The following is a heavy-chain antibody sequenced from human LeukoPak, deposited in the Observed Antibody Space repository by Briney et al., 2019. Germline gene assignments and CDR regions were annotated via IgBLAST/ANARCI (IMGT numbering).Heavy chain of an antibody. CDR2: IIPIFGTA. D-gene: IGHD4-17*01. CDR1: GGTFSSYA. CDR3: ARDLGYGDYYYYGMDV. J-gene: IGHJ6*02. Sequence: SVTVSFKASGGTFSSYAISWVRQAPGQGLEWMGGIIPIFGTANYAQKFQGRVTITADESTSTAYMELSSLRSEDTAVYYCARDLGYGDYYYYGMDVWGQGTTVTVSS. V-gene: IGHV1-69*01.